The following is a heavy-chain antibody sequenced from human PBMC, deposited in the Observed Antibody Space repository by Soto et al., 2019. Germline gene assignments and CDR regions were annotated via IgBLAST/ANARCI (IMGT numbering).Heavy chain of an antibody. CDR2: IYYSGST. D-gene: IGHD3-22*01. CDR3: ARIDYYDGYYFDY. J-gene: IGHJ4*02. V-gene: IGHV4-31*03. Sequence: SETLSLTCTVSGGSISSGGYYWSWIRQHPGKGLEWIGYIYYSGSTYYNPSLKSRVTISVDTSKNQFSLKLSSVTAADTAVYYCARIDYYDGYYFDYWGQGTLVTVSS. CDR1: GGSISSGGYY.